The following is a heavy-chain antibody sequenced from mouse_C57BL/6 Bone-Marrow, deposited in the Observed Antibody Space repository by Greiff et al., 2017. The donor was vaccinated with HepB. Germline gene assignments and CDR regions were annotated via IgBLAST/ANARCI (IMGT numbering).Heavy chain of an antibody. CDR1: GYTFTDYY. CDR2: INPYNGGT. CDR3: APYDYYWYVDG. D-gene: IGHD2-4*01. Sequence: VHVKQSGPVLVKPGASVKMSCKASGYTFTDYYMTWVKQSPGKSLEWIGVINPYNGGTSYNQKFKGKATLTVDKSSSTAYMELNSLTSEDSAVYYCAPYDYYWYVDGWGTGTTVTVSS. J-gene: IGHJ1*03. V-gene: IGHV1-19*01.